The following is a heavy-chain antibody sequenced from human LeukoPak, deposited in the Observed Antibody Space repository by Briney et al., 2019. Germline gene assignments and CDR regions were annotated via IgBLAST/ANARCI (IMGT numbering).Heavy chain of an antibody. CDR2: IYYSGST. D-gene: IGHD1-26*01. CDR3: ARGLSVPGGATISVLFDY. Sequence: ETLSLTCTVSGGSISSSSYYWGWIRQPPGKGLEWIGSIYYSGSTYYNPSLKSRVTISVDTSKNQFSLKLSSVTAADTAVYYCARGLSVPGGATISVLFDYWGQGTLVTVSS. V-gene: IGHV4-39*01. CDR1: GGSISSSSYY. J-gene: IGHJ4*02.